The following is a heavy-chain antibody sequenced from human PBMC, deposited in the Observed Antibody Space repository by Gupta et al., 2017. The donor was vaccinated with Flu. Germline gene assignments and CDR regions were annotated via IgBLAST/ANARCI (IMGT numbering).Heavy chain of an antibody. CDR1: GFNFWTYG. J-gene: IGHJ1*01. V-gene: IGHV3-33*01. D-gene: IGHD6-19*01. Sequence: QVQLVESGGGVVQPGRSLRLSCAASGFNFWTYGMHWVRQAPGKGLEGVAFIWYDGSSKYYADSVKGRFTSSRDDSKNTVYLQMNSLRAEETAVYYCARDRAVPGTEYFLHWGQGTLVTVSS. CDR3: ARDRAVPGTEYFLH. CDR2: IWYDGSSK.